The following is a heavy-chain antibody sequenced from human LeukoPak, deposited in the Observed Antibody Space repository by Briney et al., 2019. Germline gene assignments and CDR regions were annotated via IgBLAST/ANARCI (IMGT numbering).Heavy chain of an antibody. Sequence: SVKVSCKASGGTFSSYAISWVRQAPGQGLEWMGRIIPILGIANYAQKFQGRVTITRNTSISTAYMELSSLRSEDTAVYYCARGSEGALDYWGQGTLVTVSS. V-gene: IGHV1-69*04. D-gene: IGHD3-16*02. CDR1: GGTFSSYA. CDR3: ARGSEGALDY. CDR2: IIPILGIA. J-gene: IGHJ4*02.